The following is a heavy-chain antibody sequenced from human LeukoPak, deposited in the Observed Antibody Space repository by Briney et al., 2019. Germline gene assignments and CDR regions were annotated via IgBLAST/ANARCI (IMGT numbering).Heavy chain of an antibody. D-gene: IGHD6-19*01. CDR3: ARERSGWSREL. V-gene: IGHV3-21*01. CDR1: GFTFSTNS. J-gene: IGHJ4*02. Sequence: GGSLRLSCAASGFTFSTNSMNWVRQAPGKGLEWVATISGGSNYIYYADSLKGRFTVSRDNAKNSLYLQMNSLRAEDTGVYYCARERSGWSRELWGQGTLVSVS. CDR2: ISGGSNYI.